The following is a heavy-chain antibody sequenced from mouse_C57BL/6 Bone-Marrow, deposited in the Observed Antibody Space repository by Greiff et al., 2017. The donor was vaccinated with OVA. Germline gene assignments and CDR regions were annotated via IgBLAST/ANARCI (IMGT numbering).Heavy chain of an antibody. V-gene: IGHV1-64*01. CDR3: ARPHYGSTWFAY. D-gene: IGHD1-1*01. CDR2: IHPNSGST. Sequence: VQLQQPGAALVKPGASVKLSCKASGYTFTSYWMHWVKQRPGQGLEWIGMIHPNSGSTNYNETFKSKATLTVDKSSSTAYMQLSSLTSEDSAVYYCARPHYGSTWFAYWGQGTLVTVSA. J-gene: IGHJ3*01. CDR1: GYTFTSYW.